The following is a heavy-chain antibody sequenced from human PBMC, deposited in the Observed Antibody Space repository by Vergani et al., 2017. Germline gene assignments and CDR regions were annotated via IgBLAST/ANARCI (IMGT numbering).Heavy chain of an antibody. Sequence: EVQLLESGGGLVQPGGSLRLSCAASGFTFSSYAMSWVRQAPGKGLEWVSAISGSGGSTYYADSVKGRFTISRDNSKNTLYLQMSSLRAEDTAIYYCAKIHLXGDFSNFYYGMDVWGQGTTVTVSS. CDR2: ISGSGGST. D-gene: IGHD2-2*01. J-gene: IGHJ6*02. CDR3: AKIHLXGDFSNFYYGMDV. CDR1: GFTFSSYA. V-gene: IGHV3-23*01.